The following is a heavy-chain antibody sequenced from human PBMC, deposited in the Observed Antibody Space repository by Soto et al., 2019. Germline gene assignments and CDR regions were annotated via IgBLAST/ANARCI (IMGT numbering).Heavy chain of an antibody. J-gene: IGHJ4*02. Sequence: QVQLQESAPGLVKPSETLSLTCTVSGGSISSYYWSWIRQPPGKGLEWNGYIYYIGSTNYNPSLSIRVTISVDLTKHQCSRALSAVTAADTAVYYCAAQGGGIEAIFGVATLGYWGQGTLVSVSS. D-gene: IGHD3-3*01. CDR3: AAQGGGIEAIFGVATLGY. CDR1: GGSISSYY. V-gene: IGHV4-59*01. CDR2: IYYIGST.